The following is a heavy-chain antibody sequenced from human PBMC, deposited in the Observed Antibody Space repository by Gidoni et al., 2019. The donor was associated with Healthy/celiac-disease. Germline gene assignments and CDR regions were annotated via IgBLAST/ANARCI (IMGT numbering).Heavy chain of an antibody. D-gene: IGHD6-19*01. V-gene: IGHV4-34*01. CDR3: ARAGDSSGWYYYYGMDV. J-gene: IGHJ6*02. CDR2: LNHSGST. Sequence: QVQLQQWVAGLLKPSEPLSLTCAVYGGSFSGYYWCWIRQPPGKGLEWIGELNHSGSTNYNPSLKSRVTISVDTSKNQFSLKLSSVTAADTAVYYCARAGDSSGWYYYYGMDVWGQGTTVTVSS. CDR1: GGSFSGYY.